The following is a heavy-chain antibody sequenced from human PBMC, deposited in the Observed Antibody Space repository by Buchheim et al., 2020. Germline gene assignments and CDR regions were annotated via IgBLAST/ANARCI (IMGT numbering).Heavy chain of an antibody. CDR2: INREGTTT. J-gene: IGHJ4*02. V-gene: IGHV3-74*01. CDR3: VRDMYGSGDY. Sequence: EVQLVESGGGLVQPGGSLRLFCSAPGFPFSIYWMHWVRQAPGKGLAWVSHINREGTTTNYADSVRGRFTLSRDNGKNTLYLQMNNLRAEDTAVYYCVRDMYGSGDYWGQGTL. CDR1: GFPFSIYW. D-gene: IGHD3-10*01.